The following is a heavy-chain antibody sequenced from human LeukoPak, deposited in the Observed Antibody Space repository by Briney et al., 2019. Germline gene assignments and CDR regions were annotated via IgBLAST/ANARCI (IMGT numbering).Heavy chain of an antibody. V-gene: IGHV4-4*07. CDR1: GGSISSYY. CDR3: ARHPRSQGLIYYDSGSPFDY. Sequence: PSETLSLTCTVSGGSISSYYWSWIRQPAGKGLEWIGRIYTSGSTNYNPSLKSRVTMSVDTSKNQFSLKLSSVTAADTAVYYCARHPRSQGLIYYDSGSPFDYWGQGTLVTVSS. J-gene: IGHJ4*02. D-gene: IGHD3-10*01. CDR2: IYTSGST.